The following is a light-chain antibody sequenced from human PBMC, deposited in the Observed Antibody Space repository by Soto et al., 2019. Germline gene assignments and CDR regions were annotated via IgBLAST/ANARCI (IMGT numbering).Light chain of an antibody. CDR3: ATWDHSLSGFYV. CDR2: RNY. V-gene: IGLV1-47*01. J-gene: IGLJ1*01. Sequence: QSVLTQPPSASGTPGQRVTISCSGSSSNIGSNYVYWYQQLPGTAPKLLIYRNYQRPSGVPDRFSGSKSGTSASLAISGLRSEDEADYYCATWDHSLSGFYVFGAGTKLTVL. CDR1: SSNIGSNY.